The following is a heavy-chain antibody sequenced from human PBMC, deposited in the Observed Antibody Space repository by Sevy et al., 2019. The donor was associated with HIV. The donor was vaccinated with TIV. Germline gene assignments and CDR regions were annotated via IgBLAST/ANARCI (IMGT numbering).Heavy chain of an antibody. Sequence: GGSLRLSCVVSGYSFSSYAISWVRQAPGKGLEWVSTINGRGGSTYYEDSVKGRVTISRDNPKKTLFLQMINLRVDDTAIYYCARPSPRIAAAASAFYDNWGQGTLVTVSS. CDR3: ARPSPRIAAAASAFYDN. CDR2: INGRGGST. J-gene: IGHJ4*02. D-gene: IGHD6-13*01. CDR1: GYSFSSYA. V-gene: IGHV3-23*01.